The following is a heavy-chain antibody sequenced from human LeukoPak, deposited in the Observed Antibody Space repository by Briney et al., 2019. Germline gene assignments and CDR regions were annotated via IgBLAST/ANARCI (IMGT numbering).Heavy chain of an antibody. V-gene: IGHV1-69*13. J-gene: IGHJ6*02. Sequence: SVKVSCMASGGTFSSYAISWVRQAPGQGLEWMGGIIPIFGTANYAQKFQGRVTITADESTSTAYMELSSLRSEDTAVYYCARNPGAVAGTVDYYYYGMDVWGQGATVTVSS. CDR1: GGTFSSYA. CDR2: IIPIFGTA. D-gene: IGHD6-19*01. CDR3: ARNPGAVAGTVDYYYYGMDV.